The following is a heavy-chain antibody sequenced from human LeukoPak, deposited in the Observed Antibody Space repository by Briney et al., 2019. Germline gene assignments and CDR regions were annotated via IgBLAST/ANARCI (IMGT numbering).Heavy chain of an antibody. J-gene: IGHJ4*02. CDR2: ISSSSSYI. CDR1: GFTFSSCS. Sequence: GGSLRLSCAASGFTFSSCSMNWVRQAPGKGLEWVSSISSSSSYIYYADSVKGRFTISRDNAKNSLYLQMNSLRAEDTAVYYCARGPPRNPFDYWGQGTLVTVSS. V-gene: IGHV3-21*01. CDR3: ARGPPRNPFDY.